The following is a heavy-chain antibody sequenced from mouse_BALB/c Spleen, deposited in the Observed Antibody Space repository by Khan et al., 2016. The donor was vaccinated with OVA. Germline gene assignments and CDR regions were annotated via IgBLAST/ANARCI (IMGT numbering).Heavy chain of an antibody. CDR3: ARGGYGGFAY. CDR1: GYTFTSYD. J-gene: IGHJ3*01. V-gene: IGHV1-85*01. CDR2: MFHGDGST. Sequence: VQLPPSLAELVKPGASVKLSCKASGYTFTSYDINWVRQRPEQGLEWIGWMFHGDGSTKYNENFKGQATLPTDKSSSTAYLQLSRLTAEDAGSYFCARGGYGGFAYWGQGTLFTVSA. D-gene: IGHD2-14*01.